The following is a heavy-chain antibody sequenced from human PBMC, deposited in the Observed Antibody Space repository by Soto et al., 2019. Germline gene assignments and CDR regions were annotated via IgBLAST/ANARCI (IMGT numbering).Heavy chain of an antibody. J-gene: IGHJ6*03. V-gene: IGHV1-18*01. Sequence: ASVKVSCKASGGTFSRYAISWVRQAPGQGLEWMGGISPNNGNANYAQKFQGRVTMTTDASTSTAYMELRSLRSDDTAVYYCARSPYYYYYMDVWGKGTTVTVSS. CDR3: ARSPYYYYYMDV. CDR2: ISPNNGNA. CDR1: GGTFSRYA.